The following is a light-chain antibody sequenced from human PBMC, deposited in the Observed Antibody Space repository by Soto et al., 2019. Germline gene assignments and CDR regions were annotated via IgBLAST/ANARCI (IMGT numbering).Light chain of an antibody. CDR1: QSVSSY. Sequence: EIVLTQSPATLSLSPGERATLSCRASQSVSSYLAWYQQKPGQAPRLLIYDASNRATGIPARCSGSGSGTDFAFTISSLEPEDFAVYYGQQRSNWPPLFTFGPGTKVDIK. CDR2: DAS. V-gene: IGKV3-11*01. CDR3: QQRSNWPPLFT. J-gene: IGKJ3*01.